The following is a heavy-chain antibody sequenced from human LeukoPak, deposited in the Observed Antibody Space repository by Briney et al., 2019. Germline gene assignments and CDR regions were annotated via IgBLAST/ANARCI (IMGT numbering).Heavy chain of an antibody. Sequence: GGSQRLSCAPSGFTFSIYGMHWARQAPGKGLEWVAVISYDGSNKYYADSVKGRFTISRDNSKNTLYLQMNSLRAEDTAVYYCAKVDQLVVVTGFDYWGQGTLVTVSS. CDR1: GFTFSIYG. CDR3: AKVDQLVVVTGFDY. D-gene: IGHD2-21*02. V-gene: IGHV3-30*18. J-gene: IGHJ4*02. CDR2: ISYDGSNK.